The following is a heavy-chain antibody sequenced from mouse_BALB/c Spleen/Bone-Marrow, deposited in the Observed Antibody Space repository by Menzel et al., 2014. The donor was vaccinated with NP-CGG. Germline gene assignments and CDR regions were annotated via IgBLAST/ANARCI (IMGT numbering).Heavy chain of an antibody. CDR3: ARGDFDYDFTMDY. CDR2: IFPGDGDT. V-gene: IGHV1-80*01. D-gene: IGHD2-4*01. CDR1: GYVFSSYW. J-gene: IGHJ4*01. Sequence: QVQLQQSGPELVKPGALVKISCKASGYVFSSYWMNWVKQRPGQGLEWIGQIFPGDGDTNYNGQFKGKATLTADRSSSTAFMQLSSLTSEDSAVYFCARGDFDYDFTMDYWGQGTSVTVSS.